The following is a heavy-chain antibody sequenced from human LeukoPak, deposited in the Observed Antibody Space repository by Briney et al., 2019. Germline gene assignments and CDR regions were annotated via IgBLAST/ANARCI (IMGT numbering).Heavy chain of an antibody. CDR3: ARDYSGYYSPFDS. CDR2: ISSDGIAT. CDR1: GFTFNTYW. Sequence: GGSLRLSCAASGFTFNTYWIHWVRQAPGKGLVWVSRISSDGIATAYAESVKGRFTISRDNAKNTLCLQMSSLRVDDTGLYYCARDYSGYYSPFDSWGQGTLVTVSS. J-gene: IGHJ5*01. V-gene: IGHV3-74*01. D-gene: IGHD3-22*01.